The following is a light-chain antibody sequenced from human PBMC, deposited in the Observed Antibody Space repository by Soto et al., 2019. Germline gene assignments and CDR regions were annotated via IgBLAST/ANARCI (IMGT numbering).Light chain of an antibody. CDR3: QQYGSSPST. J-gene: IGKJ4*01. Sequence: DIQMTQSPSTLSGSVGDRVTITCRASQTISSWLAWYQQKPGKAPKLLIYGASSRATGIPDRFSGSGSGTDFTLNISRLEPEDFAVYYCQQYGSSPSTFGGGTKVDIK. CDR2: GAS. V-gene: IGKV1-5*01. CDR1: QTISSW.